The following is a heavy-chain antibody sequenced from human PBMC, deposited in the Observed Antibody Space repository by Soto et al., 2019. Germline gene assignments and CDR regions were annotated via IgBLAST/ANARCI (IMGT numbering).Heavy chain of an antibody. CDR1: GYTFTNYY. Sequence: ASVKVSCKSSGYTFTNYYLHWVRQAPGQGLEWVGMINPSARSASYAQKLRGRLTMDRDTSTTTVYMELSRLTFEDTAVYFCARDNSAANGVLDHWGQGTLVTVSS. V-gene: IGHV1-46*04. CDR2: INPSARSA. J-gene: IGHJ4*02. CDR3: ARDNSAANGVLDH. D-gene: IGHD1-1*01.